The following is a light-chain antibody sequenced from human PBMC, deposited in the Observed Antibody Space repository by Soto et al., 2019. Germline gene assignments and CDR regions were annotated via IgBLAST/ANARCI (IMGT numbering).Light chain of an antibody. V-gene: IGKV3-15*01. J-gene: IGKJ4*01. CDR3: QQYNNWPPLT. Sequence: EIVLTQSPGTLSLSPGERATLSCRAIQSVRSCYFAWYQQKPGQAPRILIYGASTRATGVPARFSGSGSGTEFTLTISSLQSEDFAIYYCQQYNNWPPLTFGGGTKVDI. CDR2: GAS. CDR1: QSVRSCY.